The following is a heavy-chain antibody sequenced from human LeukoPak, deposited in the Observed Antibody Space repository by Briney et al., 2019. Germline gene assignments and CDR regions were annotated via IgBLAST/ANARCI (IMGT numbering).Heavy chain of an antibody. CDR2: VYSSGFT. V-gene: IGHV4-4*08. J-gene: IGHJ4*02. D-gene: IGHD2-8*01. Sequence: PSGTLSLTCTVSGRSINGYFWSWIRQPPGKGLQWIGFVYSSGFTNYNPSLKRRVSISLDTSKTQFSLELSSVTAADTAMYYCARYYCSDGTCRYFDYWGQGTVVTVAS. CDR1: GRSINGYF. CDR3: ARYYCSDGTCRYFDY.